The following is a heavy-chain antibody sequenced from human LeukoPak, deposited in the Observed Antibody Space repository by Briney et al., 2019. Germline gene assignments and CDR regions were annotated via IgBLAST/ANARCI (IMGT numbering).Heavy chain of an antibody. CDR2: ISSNGGST. Sequence: GGSLRLSCAASGFTFSSYAMHWVRQAPGKGLEYVSAISSNGGSTYYANSVKGRFTISRDNSKNTLYLQMNSLRAEDTAVYYCARGGDYGSGSYGLYYYMDVWGKGTTVTISS. V-gene: IGHV3-64*01. CDR3: ARGGDYGSGSYGLYYYMDV. J-gene: IGHJ6*03. D-gene: IGHD3-10*01. CDR1: GFTFSSYA.